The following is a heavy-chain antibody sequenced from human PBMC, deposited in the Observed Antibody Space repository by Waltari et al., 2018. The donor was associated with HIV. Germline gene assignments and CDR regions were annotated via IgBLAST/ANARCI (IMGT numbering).Heavy chain of an antibody. J-gene: IGHJ4*02. CDR1: GFTFSAFG. Sequence: QVQLVESGGGVVQPGESLGLSCRSSGFTFSAFGMHWVRQVPGKGLEVVAAISDDGSKMYFAKFVKGRFTISRDNSKNILYLEMSSLRVDDTAVYYCARDSSRLLWFGESSDFWGQGTLVSVSS. CDR3: ARDSSRLLWFGESSDF. CDR2: ISDDGSKM. D-gene: IGHD3-10*01. V-gene: IGHV3-30*03.